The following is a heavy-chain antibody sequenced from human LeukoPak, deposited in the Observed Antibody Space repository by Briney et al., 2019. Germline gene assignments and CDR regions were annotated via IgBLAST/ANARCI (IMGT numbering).Heavy chain of an antibody. V-gene: IGHV4-39*07. J-gene: IGHJ5*02. CDR2: IYYSGST. CDR3: ARNFVVVSSLGFDP. D-gene: IGHD2-2*01. Sequence: SETLSLTCTVSGGSISSSSYYWGWIRQPPGKGLEWIGSIYYSGSTYYNPSLKSRVTISVDTSKNQFSLKLSSVTAADTAVYYCARNFVVVSSLGFDPWGQGTLVTVSS. CDR1: GGSISSSSYY.